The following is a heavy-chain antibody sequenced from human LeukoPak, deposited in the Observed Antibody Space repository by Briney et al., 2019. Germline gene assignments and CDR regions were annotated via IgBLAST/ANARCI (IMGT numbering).Heavy chain of an antibody. Sequence: GGSMRLSCTAYGFIFGDYGLSWDRQAPGKGLGWVALIRSKAFGGTKGYSASVKRRFSIQRDDYKSLAYLEMNSLKTEDTAVYFCTRNYDPLTGSYSGRYYFDYWGQGTLVTVSS. CDR3: TRNYDPLTGSYSGRYYFDY. D-gene: IGHD3-9*01. J-gene: IGHJ4*02. V-gene: IGHV3-49*04. CDR1: GFIFGDYG. CDR2: IRSKAFGGTK.